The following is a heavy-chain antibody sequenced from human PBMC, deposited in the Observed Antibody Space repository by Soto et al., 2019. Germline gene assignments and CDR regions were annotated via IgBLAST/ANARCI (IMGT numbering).Heavy chain of an antibody. J-gene: IGHJ4*02. CDR3: ARLRLGELSTNPSIDY. CDR2: IIPIFGTA. V-gene: IGHV1-69*12. Sequence: QVQLVQSGAEVKKPGSSVKVSCKASGGTFSSYAISWVRQAPGQRLEWMGGIIPIFGTANYAQKFQGRVTIPADESTSTAYMELSSLRSEDTAVYYCARLRLGELSTNPSIDYWGQGTLVTVSS. CDR1: GGTFSSYA. D-gene: IGHD3-16*02.